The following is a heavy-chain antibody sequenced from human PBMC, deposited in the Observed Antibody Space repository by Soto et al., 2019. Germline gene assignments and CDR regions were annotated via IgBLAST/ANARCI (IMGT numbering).Heavy chain of an antibody. Sequence: SVKVSCKASGFTFTSSAVQWVRQARGQRLEWIGWIVVGSGNTNYAQKFQERVTITRDMSTSTAYMELSSLRSEDTAVYYCAACSGGSCYSSEPDAFDIWGQGTMVTVS. J-gene: IGHJ3*02. D-gene: IGHD2-15*01. CDR1: GFTFTSSA. CDR2: IVVGSGNT. V-gene: IGHV1-58*01. CDR3: AACSGGSCYSSEPDAFDI.